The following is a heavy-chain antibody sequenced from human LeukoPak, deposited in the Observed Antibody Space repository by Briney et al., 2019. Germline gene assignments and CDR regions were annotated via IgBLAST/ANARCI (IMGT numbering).Heavy chain of an antibody. D-gene: IGHD4-17*01. CDR1: GFTFSNYD. CDR2: ITSSGNT. V-gene: IGHV3-23*01. J-gene: IGHJ4*02. Sequence: GGSLRLSCAASGFTFSNYDMAWVRQAPGQGLEWVSSITSSGNTYYADSVKGRLTISRDNSKNTVYLQMTSLRAEDTAVYYCAKGDYGDCYWGQGTLVTVSS. CDR3: AKGDYGDCY.